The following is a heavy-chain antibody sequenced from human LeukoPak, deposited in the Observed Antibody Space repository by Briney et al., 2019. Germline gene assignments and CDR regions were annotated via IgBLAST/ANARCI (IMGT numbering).Heavy chain of an antibody. D-gene: IGHD6-6*01. CDR3: GGAARRSGWFDP. V-gene: IGHV4-31*03. J-gene: IGHJ5*02. CDR1: GGSISSGGYS. CDR2: IYYSGST. Sequence: SQTLSLTCTVSGGSISSGGYSWSWIRQHPGKGLEWIGYIYYSGSTYYNPSLKSRVTISVDTSKNQFSLKLSSVTAADTAVYYCGGAARRSGWFDPWGQGTLVTVSS.